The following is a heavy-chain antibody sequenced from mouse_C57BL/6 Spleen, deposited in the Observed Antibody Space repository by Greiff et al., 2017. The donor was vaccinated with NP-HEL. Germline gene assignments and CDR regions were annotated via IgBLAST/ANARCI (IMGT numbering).Heavy chain of an antibody. CDR2: IDPETGGT. CDR1: GYTFTDYE. CDR3: TTSSYDY. V-gene: IGHV1-15*01. D-gene: IGHD1-1*01. Sequence: VQRVESGAELVRPGASVTLSCKASGYTFTDYEMHWVKQTPVHGLEWIGAIDPETGGTAYNQKFKGKAILTADKSSSTAYMELRSLTSEDSAVYYCTTSSYDYWGQGTTLTVSS. J-gene: IGHJ2*01.